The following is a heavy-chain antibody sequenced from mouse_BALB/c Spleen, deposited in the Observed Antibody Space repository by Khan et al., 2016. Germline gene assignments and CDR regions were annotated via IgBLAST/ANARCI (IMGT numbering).Heavy chain of an antibody. J-gene: IGHJ3*01. D-gene: IGHD1-1*01. Sequence: QIQLVQSGPELKKPGETVKISCKATGYTFTNYGMNWVKQAPGKGLKWMGWINTNTGEPTYAEEFKGRFAFSLETSASTAYLQINNLKNEDTATXYGAEGYYGSNWFAYWVQGTLVTVSA. CDR1: GYTFTNYG. CDR3: AEGYYGSNWFAY. V-gene: IGHV9-3*02. CDR2: INTNTGEP.